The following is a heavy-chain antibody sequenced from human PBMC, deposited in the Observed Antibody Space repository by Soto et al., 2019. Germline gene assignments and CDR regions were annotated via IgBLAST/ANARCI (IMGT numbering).Heavy chain of an antibody. CDR1: GFTFSDHY. V-gene: IGHV3-72*01. CDR3: ARDSRAVAGFDS. CDR2: SRNKANAYTT. J-gene: IGHJ4*02. Sequence: GGSLRLSCSASGFTFSDHYMDWVRQAPGKGLEWVGRSRNKANAYTTEYAASVKGRFTVSRDESKNSLYLQMNSLRTEDTAMYYCARDSRAVAGFDSWGQGTLVTVSS. D-gene: IGHD6-19*01.